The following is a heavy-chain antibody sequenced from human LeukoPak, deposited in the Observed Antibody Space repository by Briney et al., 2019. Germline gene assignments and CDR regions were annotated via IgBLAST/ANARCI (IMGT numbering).Heavy chain of an antibody. CDR3: ARNWRLGADDTSGYRPFDY. J-gene: IGHJ4*02. CDR1: GFSFSSYW. CDR2: IKQDGSEK. D-gene: IGHD3-22*01. V-gene: IGHV3-7*01. Sequence: PGGSLRLSCAASGFSFSSYWMRWVRQAPGKGLEWVANIKQDGSEKNYVASVKGRFTISRDNAKNSLYLQMSSLRAEDTAVYYCARNWRLGADDTSGYRPFDYWGQGTLVSVSS.